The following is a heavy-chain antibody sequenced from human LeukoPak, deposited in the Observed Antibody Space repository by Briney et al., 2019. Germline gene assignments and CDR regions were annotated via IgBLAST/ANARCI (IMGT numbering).Heavy chain of an antibody. D-gene: IGHD2-15*01. V-gene: IGHV3-11*05. Sequence: GGSLRLSCAASGFTFSDYYMSWIRQAPGKGLEWVSYISSSSSYTNYADSVKGRFTISRDNAKNSLYLQMNSLRAEDTAVYYCARDGPSLGYCSGGSCYPRHYWFDPWGQGTLVTVSS. CDR1: GFTFSDYY. CDR3: ARDGPSLGYCSGGSCYPRHYWFDP. J-gene: IGHJ5*02. CDR2: ISSSSSYT.